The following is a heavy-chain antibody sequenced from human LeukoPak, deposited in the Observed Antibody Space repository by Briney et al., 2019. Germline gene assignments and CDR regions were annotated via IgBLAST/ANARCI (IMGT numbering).Heavy chain of an antibody. CDR3: ARDSRTHYVWGSYRPWYFDY. Sequence: QTGGSLRLSCAASGFTFSSYSMNWVRQAPGKGLEWVSYISSSSSTIYYADSVKGRFTISRDNAKNSLYLQMNSLRAEDTAVYYCARDSRTHYVWGSYRPWYFDYWGQGTLVTVSS. J-gene: IGHJ4*02. CDR2: ISSSSSTI. V-gene: IGHV3-48*01. D-gene: IGHD3-16*02. CDR1: GFTFSSYS.